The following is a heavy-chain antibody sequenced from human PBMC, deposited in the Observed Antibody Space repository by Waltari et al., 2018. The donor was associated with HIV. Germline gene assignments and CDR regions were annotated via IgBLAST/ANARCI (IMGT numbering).Heavy chain of an antibody. J-gene: IGHJ5*02. V-gene: IGHV4-30-4*01. CDR2: IYYTGST. CDR3: ARGRPQDILTGYSNWFDP. CDR1: GGAINSGDYE. Sequence: VQLQESAPGVGRPSKTMALTCTDSGGAINSGDYEWRWIRQPPGKGPEWIGYIYYTGSTYYSPSLKGRITILVYRSKNQFSLNLTSVTATDTAVYYCARGRPQDILTGYSNWFDPWGQGTLVTVSS. D-gene: IGHD3-9*01.